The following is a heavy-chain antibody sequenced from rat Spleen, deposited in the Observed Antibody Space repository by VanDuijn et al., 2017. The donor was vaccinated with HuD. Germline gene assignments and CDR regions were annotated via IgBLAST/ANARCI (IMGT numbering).Heavy chain of an antibody. Sequence: EVQLVESGGGLVQPGRSLKLSCAASGFTFSDCYMAWVRQAPTKGLEWVAAIIYDGSRTYYRDSVKGRFTISRDNGKSILYLEMDSLRSEDMATYYCVRQGYLRDWYFDFWGPGTMVTVSS. CDR3: VRQGYLRDWYFDF. CDR1: GFTFSDCY. V-gene: IGHV5S10*01. CDR2: IIYDGSRT. J-gene: IGHJ1*01. D-gene: IGHD2-5*01.